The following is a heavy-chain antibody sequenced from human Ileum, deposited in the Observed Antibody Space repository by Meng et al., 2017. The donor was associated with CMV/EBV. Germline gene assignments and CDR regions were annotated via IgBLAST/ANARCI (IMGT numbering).Heavy chain of an antibody. J-gene: IGHJ4*02. V-gene: IGHV4-39*07. CDR2: ICYPWRT. D-gene: IGHD3-16*02. CDR1: GGYVNSHLYG. CDR3: GRETEGSSEAH. Sequence: CSGAGGYVNSHLYGWAWTRQAPGKGLEWIGSICYPWRTYSNPSLKHRVIISSDTSNNHFSLRLNSVTAAETATYYCGRETEGSSEAHWGQGTLVTVSS.